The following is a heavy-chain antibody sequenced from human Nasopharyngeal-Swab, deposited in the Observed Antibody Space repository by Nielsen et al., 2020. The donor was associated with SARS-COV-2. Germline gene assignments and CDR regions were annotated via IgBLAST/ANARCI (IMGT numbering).Heavy chain of an antibody. D-gene: IGHD3-22*01. CDR2: INPSGGST. CDR3: ARDLDSSGYYPNWFDP. V-gene: IGHV1-46*01. J-gene: IGHJ5*02. Sequence: WVRQAPGQGLEWMGLINPSGGSTSYAQRFQGRVTMTRDTSTSTVYMELSSLRSEDTAVYHCARDLDSSGYYPNWFDPWGQGTLVTVSS.